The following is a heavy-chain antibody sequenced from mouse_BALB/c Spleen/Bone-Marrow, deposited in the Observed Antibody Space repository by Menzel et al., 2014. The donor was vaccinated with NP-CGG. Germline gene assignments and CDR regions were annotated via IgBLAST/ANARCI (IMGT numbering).Heavy chain of an antibody. CDR3: VRPYNHAMDY. V-gene: IGHV5-17*02. J-gene: IGHJ4*01. CDR1: GFTFSSFG. CDR2: INSGSSTI. D-gene: IGHD6-1*01. Sequence: EVMLVESGGGLVQPGGSRKLSCAASGFTFSSFGMHWVRQAPEKGLEWVAYINSGSSTIYYADTVKGRFTISRDNPKNTLFLQMTSLRSEDTAMYYCVRPYNHAMDYWGQGTSVTVSS.